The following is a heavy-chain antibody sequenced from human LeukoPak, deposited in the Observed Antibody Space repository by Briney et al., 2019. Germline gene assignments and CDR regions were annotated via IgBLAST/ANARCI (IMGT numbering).Heavy chain of an antibody. CDR3: ARHSHFAY. J-gene: IGHJ4*02. Sequence: SQTLSLTRSVSGGSISNYYRSWVREPPGKAREEIGYIYYTGTTNYNPSLTSRVTMSVDTSKNQCSLKLSSVTAADTAVYYCARHSHFAYWGRGTLVTVSS. CDR1: GGSISNYY. CDR2: IYYTGTT. V-gene: IGHV4-59*08.